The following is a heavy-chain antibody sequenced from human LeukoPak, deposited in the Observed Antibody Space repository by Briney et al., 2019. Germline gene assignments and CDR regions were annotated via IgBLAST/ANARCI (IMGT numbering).Heavy chain of an antibody. CDR3: ARPTDVDTAMVYFDY. CDR2: INPNSGGT. Sequence: ASVKVSCKASGYTFTGYYMHWVRQAPGQGLEWMGWINPNSGGTNYAQKFQGRVTMTRDTSISTAYMELSRLRSDDTAVYYCARPTDVDTAMVYFDYWGQGTLVTVSS. J-gene: IGHJ4*02. CDR1: GYTFTGYY. D-gene: IGHD5-18*01. V-gene: IGHV1-2*02.